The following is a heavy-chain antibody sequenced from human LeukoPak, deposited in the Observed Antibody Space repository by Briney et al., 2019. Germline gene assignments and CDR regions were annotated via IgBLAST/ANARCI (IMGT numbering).Heavy chain of an antibody. V-gene: IGHV5-51*01. CDR1: GYTFTTYW. CDR3: ARSEPRGRSSDI. D-gene: IGHD1-14*01. J-gene: IGHJ3*02. CDR2: IYPGDSDT. Sequence: RGESLKISCKGSGYTFTTYWIGWVRQMPGKGLEWMGVIYPGDSDTRYSPSFQGQVTISADKSISTAYLQWTSLKASDTAMFYCARSEPRGRSSDIWGHGTMVTVSS.